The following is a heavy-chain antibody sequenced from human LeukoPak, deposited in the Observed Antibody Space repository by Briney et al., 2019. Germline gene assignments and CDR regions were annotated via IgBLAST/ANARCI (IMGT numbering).Heavy chain of an antibody. D-gene: IGHD1-26*01. J-gene: IGHJ4*02. CDR2: INHSGST. CDR3: ARGQWVRYDY. Sequence: SETLSLTCTVSGGSISSYYWSWIRQPPGKGLEWIGEINHSGSTNYNPSLKSRVTISVDTSKNQFSLKLSSVTAADTAVYYCARGQWVRYDYWGQGTLVTVSS. CDR1: GGSISSYY. V-gene: IGHV4-34*01.